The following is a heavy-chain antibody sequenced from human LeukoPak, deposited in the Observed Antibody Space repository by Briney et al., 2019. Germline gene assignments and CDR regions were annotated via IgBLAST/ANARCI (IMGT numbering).Heavy chain of an antibody. J-gene: IGHJ4*02. D-gene: IGHD3-3*01. CDR1: RGTLSNYI. Sequence: GASVKVSCKTSRGTLSNYILSWVRQAPGQGLEWMGGIIPVFGTANYAQKFQDRVTITADESTNTVYMELSNLRSEDTAVYYCARHLYHDDFWSGYIDYWGQGSLLTISS. V-gene: IGHV1-69*13. CDR3: ARHLYHDDFWSGYIDY. CDR2: IIPVFGTA.